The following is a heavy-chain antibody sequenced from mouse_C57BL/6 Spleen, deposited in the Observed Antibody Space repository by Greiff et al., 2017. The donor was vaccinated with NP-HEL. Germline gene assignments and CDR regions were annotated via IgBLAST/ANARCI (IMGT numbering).Heavy chain of an antibody. CDR3: ASGAYYSNYYYAFDY. D-gene: IGHD2-5*01. V-gene: IGHV1-39*01. Sequence: EVQLQQSGPELVKPGASVKISCKASGYSFTDYNMNWVKQSNGKSLEWIGVINPNYGNTSHNQKFKGKATLTVDQSSSTAYMQLNSLTSEDSAVYFCASGAYYSNYYYAFDYWGQGTSVTVSS. J-gene: IGHJ4*01. CDR1: GYSFTDYN. CDR2: INPNYGNT.